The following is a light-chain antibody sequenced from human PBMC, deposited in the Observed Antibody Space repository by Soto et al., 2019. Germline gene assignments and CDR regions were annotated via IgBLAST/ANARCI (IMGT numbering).Light chain of an antibody. CDR2: EVS. V-gene: IGLV2-23*02. CDR3: CSYAGSSTLV. CDR1: SSNVGGYNL. J-gene: IGLJ3*02. Sequence: QSALTQPASVSGSPGQSITISCTGTSSNVGGYNLVSWYQQHPGKAPKLMIYEVSKRPSGVSNRFSGSKSGNTASLTISGVQAEDEADYYCCSYAGSSTLVFGGGTKVTVL.